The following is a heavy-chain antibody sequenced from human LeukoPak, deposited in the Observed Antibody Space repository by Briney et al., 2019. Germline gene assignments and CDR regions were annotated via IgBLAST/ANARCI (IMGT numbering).Heavy chain of an antibody. V-gene: IGHV4-59*01. CDR3: ARGYTSGWSPALDI. J-gene: IGHJ3*02. CDR1: GGSISSYY. D-gene: IGHD6-19*01. CDR2: IYFSGST. Sequence: SETLSLTCTVSGGSISSYYWTWIRQPPGKGLEWIGYIYFSGSTNYNPSLKNRVTFSVDTPKNQFSLNLSSVTAADTAVYYCARGYTSGWSPALDIWGQGTMVTVSS.